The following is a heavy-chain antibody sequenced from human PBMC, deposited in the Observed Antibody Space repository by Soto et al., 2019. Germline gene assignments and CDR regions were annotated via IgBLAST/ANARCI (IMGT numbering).Heavy chain of an antibody. J-gene: IGHJ6*02. CDR3: AKDFDSYSSGRYGMDV. Sequence: GGSLRLSCAASVFTFSSHAMSWVRQAPGKGLEWVSTISSGGDNTYSADSVKCRFTISRDNSKNTLYLQMNSLRAEDTAVYYCAKDFDSYSSGRYGMDVWGQGTTVTVSS. CDR1: VFTFSSHA. V-gene: IGHV3-23*01. CDR2: ISSGGDNT. D-gene: IGHD6-19*01.